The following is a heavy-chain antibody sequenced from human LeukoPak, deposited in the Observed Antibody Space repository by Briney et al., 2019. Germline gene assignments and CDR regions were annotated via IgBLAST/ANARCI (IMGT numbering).Heavy chain of an antibody. CDR1: DVSFSNYN. Sequence: PSETLSLTCSYDVSFSNYNWSWIRQPPGKGLEWIGEINHSGSTNYNPSLKSRVTISVDTSKNQFSLKLSSVTAADTAVYYCASHISKYSSGWYLGWYFDLWGRGTLVTVSS. CDR2: INHSGST. D-gene: IGHD6-19*01. V-gene: IGHV4-34*01. J-gene: IGHJ2*01. CDR3: ASHISKYSSGWYLGWYFDL.